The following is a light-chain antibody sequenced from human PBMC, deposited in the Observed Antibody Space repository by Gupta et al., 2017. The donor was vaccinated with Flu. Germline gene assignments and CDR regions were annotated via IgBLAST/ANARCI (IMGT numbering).Light chain of an antibody. V-gene: IGKV3-20*01. Sequence: LSLSPGETATLTCRTSQSVRRTFVDWYQKKPGQAPRLLMYGTSVRAKDITERFSGSGDGTDFTLSITRWEPADFATYYCQLQVSEPPSLTFGGGTRLEIK. J-gene: IGKJ4*01. CDR1: QSVRRTF. CDR3: QLQVSEPPSLT. CDR2: GTS.